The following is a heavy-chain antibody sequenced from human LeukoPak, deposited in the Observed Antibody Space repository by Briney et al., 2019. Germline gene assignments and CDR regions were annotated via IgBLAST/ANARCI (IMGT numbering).Heavy chain of an antibody. V-gene: IGHV1-2*06. CDR3: AKLVDSSGYIFDY. Sequence: ASVRVSCKASGYTFTSYGISWVRQAPGQGLEWMGRINPNSGGTNYAQKFQGRVTMTRDTSISTAYMELSRLRSDDTAVYNCAKLVDSSGYIFDYWGQGTLVTVSS. CDR2: INPNSGGT. J-gene: IGHJ4*02. D-gene: IGHD3-22*01. CDR1: GYTFTSYG.